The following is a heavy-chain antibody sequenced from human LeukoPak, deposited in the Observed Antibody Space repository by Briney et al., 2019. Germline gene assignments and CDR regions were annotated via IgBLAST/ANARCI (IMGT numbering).Heavy chain of an antibody. J-gene: IGHJ4*02. CDR3: ARDRSSNEYYFDY. Sequence: HPGRSLRLSCAASGFTFSSFGMHWVRQAPGKGLEWVAVISYDGSNKYYADSVKGRFTISRDNSKNTLYLQMNSLRAEDTAVYYCARDRSSNEYYFDYWGQGTLVTVSS. CDR2: ISYDGSNK. D-gene: IGHD2-2*01. V-gene: IGHV3-30*03. CDR1: GFTFSSFG.